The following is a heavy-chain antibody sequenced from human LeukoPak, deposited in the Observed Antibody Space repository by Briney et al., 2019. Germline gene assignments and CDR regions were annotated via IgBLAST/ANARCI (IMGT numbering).Heavy chain of an antibody. Sequence: GGSLRLSCAASGFTFSSYAMSWVRQAPGKGLEWVSAISGSGGSTYYADSVKGRFTTPRDNAKNSLSLQLNSLRVEDTAVYYCARGHYDVLAASYKWTPDYWGQGTLVTVSS. CDR2: ISGSGGST. V-gene: IGHV3-23*01. D-gene: IGHD3-9*01. CDR1: GFTFSSYA. J-gene: IGHJ4*02. CDR3: ARGHYDVLAASYKWTPDY.